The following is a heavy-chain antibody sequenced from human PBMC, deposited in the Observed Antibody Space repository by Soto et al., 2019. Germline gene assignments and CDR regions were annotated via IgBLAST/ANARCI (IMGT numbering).Heavy chain of an antibody. CDR2: IYYSGST. D-gene: IGHD6-13*01. V-gene: IGHV4-59*01. Sequence: QVQLQESGPGLVKPSETLSLTCTVSGGSISSYYWSWIRQPPGKGLEWIGYIYYSGSTNYNPSLKSLVTISVDTSKNQFALKLSSVTAADTAVYYCARVGYSSSWYFGDDAFDIWGQGTMVTVSS. CDR1: GGSISSYY. CDR3: ARVGYSSSWYFGDDAFDI. J-gene: IGHJ3*02.